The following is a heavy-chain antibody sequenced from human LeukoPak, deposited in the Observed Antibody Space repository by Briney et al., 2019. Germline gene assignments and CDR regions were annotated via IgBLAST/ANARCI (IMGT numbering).Heavy chain of an antibody. CDR2: ISAYNGNT. D-gene: IGHD4-17*01. CDR3: ARESSTTVTTAYFDL. Sequence: GASVKVSCKASGYTFTSYGIGWVRQAPGQGLEWMGWISAYNGNTNYAQKLQGRVTMTTDTSTNTAYMEVRSLTSDDTAVYYCARESSTTVTTAYFDLWGRGTLVTVSS. CDR1: GYTFTSYG. J-gene: IGHJ2*01. V-gene: IGHV1-18*01.